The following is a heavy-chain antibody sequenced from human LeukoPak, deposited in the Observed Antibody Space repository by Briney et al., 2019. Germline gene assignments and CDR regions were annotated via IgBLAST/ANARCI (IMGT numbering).Heavy chain of an antibody. CDR1: GGSISSSSYY. CDR2: IYYSGST. CDR3: ASPNVDTAMSDKYYYYYMDV. J-gene: IGHJ6*03. V-gene: IGHV4-39*01. D-gene: IGHD5-18*01. Sequence: PSETLSLTCTVSGGSISSSSYYWGWIRQPPGKGLEWIGSIYYSGSTYYNPSLKSRVTISVDTSKNQFSLKLSSVTAADTAVYYCASPNVDTAMSDKYYYYYMDVWGKGTTVTVSS.